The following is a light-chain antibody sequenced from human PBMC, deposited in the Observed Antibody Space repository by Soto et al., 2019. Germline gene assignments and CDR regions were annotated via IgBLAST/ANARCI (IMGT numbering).Light chain of an antibody. CDR3: QQYYTYSGT. CDR1: QSISSW. J-gene: IGKJ1*01. Sequence: DIQMTQSPSTLSASVGDRVTITGRASQSISSWLDCYQHKPGKAPKLLVYKSFSLQSGVPPRFSGSGSGTEFTLTISSLQPDDFAADYCQQYYTYSGTFGQRTKVEIK. V-gene: IGKV1-5*03. CDR2: KSF.